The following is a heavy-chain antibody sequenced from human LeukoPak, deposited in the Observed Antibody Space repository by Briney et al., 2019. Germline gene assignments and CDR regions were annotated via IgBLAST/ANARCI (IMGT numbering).Heavy chain of an antibody. CDR1: GGSISSYY. D-gene: IGHD3-3*01. CDR2: IYNSGYT. V-gene: IGHV4-4*07. CDR3: ARDNNDFWSSYPFFDY. Sequence: SETLSLTCTVSGGSISSYYWSWIRQSAGKGLEWIGRIYNSGYTNYNPSLKSRVTMSIDTSKNQFSLKLSSVTAADTAVYYCARDNNDFWSSYPFFDYWGQGTLVTVSS. J-gene: IGHJ4*02.